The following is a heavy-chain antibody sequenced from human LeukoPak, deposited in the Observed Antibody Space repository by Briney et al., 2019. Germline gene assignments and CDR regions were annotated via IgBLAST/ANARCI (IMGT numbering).Heavy chain of an antibody. D-gene: IGHD6-19*01. CDR3: ASSLSSGWGPVDDY. J-gene: IGHJ4*02. V-gene: IGHV3-48*03. CDR1: GITFSSYE. CDR2: INPGGSNR. Sequence: PGGSLRLSCAASGITFSSYEMNWVRQAPGKGLEWVSYINPGGSNRFYAGSVRGRFAIYRDDAKKSVYLQMNSLRAEDTAVYYCASSLSSGWGPVDDYWGQGIMVTVSS.